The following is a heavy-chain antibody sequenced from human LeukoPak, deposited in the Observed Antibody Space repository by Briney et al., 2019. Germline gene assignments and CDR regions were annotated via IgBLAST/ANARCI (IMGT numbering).Heavy chain of an antibody. V-gene: IGHV3-7*01. D-gene: IGHD2-15*01. CDR3: ARVGSRRGSGGSCYKY. Sequence: PGGSLRLSCAASGFTFSSYWMSWVRQAPGKGLEWVANIKQDGSEKYYVDSVKGRFTISRDNAKSSLYLQMNSLRAEDTAVYYCARVGSRRGSGGSCYKYWGQGTLVTVSS. CDR2: IKQDGSEK. CDR1: GFTFSSYW. J-gene: IGHJ4*02.